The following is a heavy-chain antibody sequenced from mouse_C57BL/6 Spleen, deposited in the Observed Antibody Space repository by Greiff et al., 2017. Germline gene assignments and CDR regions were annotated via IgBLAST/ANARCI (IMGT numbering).Heavy chain of an antibody. V-gene: IGHV5-16*01. J-gene: IGHJ4*01. CDR3: AREWLGAMDY. CDR1: GFTFSDYY. Sequence: EVQLQESEGGLVQPGSSMKLSCTASGFTFSDYYMAWVRQVPEKGLEWVANINYDGSSTYYLDSLKSRFIISRDNAKNILYLQMSSLKSEDTATYYCAREWLGAMDYWGQGTSVTVSS. D-gene: IGHD2-2*01. CDR2: INYDGSST.